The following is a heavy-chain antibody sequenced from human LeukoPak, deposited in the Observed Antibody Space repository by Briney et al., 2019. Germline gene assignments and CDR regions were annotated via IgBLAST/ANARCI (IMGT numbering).Heavy chain of an antibody. J-gene: IGHJ6*03. V-gene: IGHV3-74*01. Sequence: PGGSLRLSCAASGFTFNDYWMHWVRHAPGQGLVWVSRINTDGSRIYYADSVKGRFTISRDNSKNTLYLQMNSLRAEDTAVYYCARETTRHDYSIEDSYYYYYMDVWGKGTTVTVSS. CDR3: ARETTRHDYSIEDSYYYYYMDV. CDR2: INTDGSRI. D-gene: IGHD4-11*01. CDR1: GFTFNDYW.